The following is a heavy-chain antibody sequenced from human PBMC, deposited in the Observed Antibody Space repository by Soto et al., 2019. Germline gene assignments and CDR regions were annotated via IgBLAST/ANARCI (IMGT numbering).Heavy chain of an antibody. Sequence: PGECMELSSEASGYTFSNAWMNWVRKGPGKGLEWLGRIKSKVDGGTADYGAATKGRFSISRDDLKNMLYLQMNSLKPDDTAVYYCTTLSYLYYDGMDVWGQGTTVTVSS. D-gene: IGHD2-2*01. CDR2: IKSKVDGGTA. V-gene: IGHV3-15*01. CDR1: GYTFSNAW. CDR3: TTLSYLYYDGMDV. J-gene: IGHJ6*02.